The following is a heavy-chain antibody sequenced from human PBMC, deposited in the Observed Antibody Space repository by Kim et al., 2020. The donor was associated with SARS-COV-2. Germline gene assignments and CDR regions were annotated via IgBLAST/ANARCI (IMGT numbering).Heavy chain of an antibody. CDR1: GYTFTTYA. V-gene: IGHV1-3*04. CDR2: INTDRGNT. Sequence: ASVKVSCKASGYTFTTYAMQWVRQAPGQGPEWMGWINTDRGNTKYSEKFQGRVTITRDTSARTAYIELSSLRPEDTAIYYCARAVAIMPLGMGVWGQGTT. D-gene: IGHD2-21*01. CDR3: ARAVAIMPLGMGV. J-gene: IGHJ6*02.